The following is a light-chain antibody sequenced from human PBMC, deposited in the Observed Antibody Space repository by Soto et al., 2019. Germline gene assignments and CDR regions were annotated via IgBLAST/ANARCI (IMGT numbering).Light chain of an antibody. J-gene: IGLJ2*01. Sequence: QSVLTQPPSASGTPGQRVTIYCSGSSSNIGSYYLYWYQQLPRTAPKLLIDRNNQRPPGVPDRFSGSKSGTSASLAISGLRSEDEDEYYSAAWDESLGEVFGGGTTLTVL. V-gene: IGLV1-47*01. CDR2: RNN. CDR1: SSNIGSYY. CDR3: AAWDESLGEV.